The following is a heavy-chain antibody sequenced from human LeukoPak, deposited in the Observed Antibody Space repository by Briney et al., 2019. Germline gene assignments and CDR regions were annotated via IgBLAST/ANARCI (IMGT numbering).Heavy chain of an antibody. CDR3: AKGSRSPRHLIRVAFDY. CDR2: ISGSGGST. D-gene: IGHD2-15*01. Sequence: PGGSLRLSCAASGFTFSSYAMSWVRQAPGKGLEWVSAISGSGGSTYYADSVKGRFTISRDNSKNTLYLQMNSLRAEDTAVYYCAKGSRSPRHLIRVAFDYWGQGTLVTVSS. CDR1: GFTFSSYA. J-gene: IGHJ4*02. V-gene: IGHV3-23*01.